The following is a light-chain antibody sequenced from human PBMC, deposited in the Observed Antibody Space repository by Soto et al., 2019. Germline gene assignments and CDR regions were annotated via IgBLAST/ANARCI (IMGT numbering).Light chain of an antibody. CDR3: QQSYSTTQT. Sequence: DIQMTQSPSSLSASVGDRVTITCRASQSISSYLNWYQQKPGKAPKLLIYAASSLQSGVPSRFSGSGSGTDFTLTISSLQPEDFATYYCQQSYSTTQTFGQGTKVDI. J-gene: IGKJ1*01. V-gene: IGKV1-39*01. CDR1: QSISSY. CDR2: AAS.